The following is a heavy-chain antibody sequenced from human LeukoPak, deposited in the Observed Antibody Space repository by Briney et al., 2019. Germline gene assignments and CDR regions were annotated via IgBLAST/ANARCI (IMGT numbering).Heavy chain of an antibody. Sequence: GGSLRLSCAASGFTFSSYAMSWVRQAPGKGLEWVSAISGSGGSTYYAVSVKGRFTISRDNSKDTLYLQMNSLRAEDTAVYYCATDDLTNRYYYGPWGQGTLVTVSS. CDR2: ISGSGGST. CDR1: GFTFSSYA. V-gene: IGHV3-23*01. D-gene: IGHD3-10*01. J-gene: IGHJ4*02. CDR3: ATDDLTNRYYYGP.